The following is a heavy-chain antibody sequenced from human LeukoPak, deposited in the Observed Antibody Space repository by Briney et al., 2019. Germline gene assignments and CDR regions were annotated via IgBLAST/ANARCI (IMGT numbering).Heavy chain of an antibody. CDR1: GFTFSTFG. D-gene: IGHD3-9*01. J-gene: IGHJ4*02. CDR3: ARDRDFNFDY. Sequence: GGSLRLSCAASGFTFSTFGMHWVRHAPGKGLDWVAVISHDGAFQSYADSVKDRFTISRDISKNTLYLKMNSLRAEDTALFYCARDRDFNFDYWGQGTLVTVSS. V-gene: IGHV3-33*01. CDR2: ISHDGAFQ.